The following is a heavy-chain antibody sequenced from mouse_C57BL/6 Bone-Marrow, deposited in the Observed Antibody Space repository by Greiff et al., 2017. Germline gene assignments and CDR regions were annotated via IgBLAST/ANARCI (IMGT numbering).Heavy chain of an antibody. CDR3: ARIGAAMAY. CDR2: IWWDDDT. V-gene: IGHV8-8*01. J-gene: IGHJ3*01. CDR1: GLLLSTFGLG. Sequence: QVTLKVCGPGILQPSQTLSLTCSFSGLLLSTFGLGVGWIRQPSGKGLEWLAHIWWDDDTYYNPALKSRLTISKDTSTNQVSLKHANVDPADTATYSCARIGAAMAYWGQGTLVTVSA.